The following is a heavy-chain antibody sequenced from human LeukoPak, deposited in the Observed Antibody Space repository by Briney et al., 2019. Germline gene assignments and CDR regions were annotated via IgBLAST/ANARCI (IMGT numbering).Heavy chain of an antibody. D-gene: IGHD3-10*01. Sequence: SETLSLTCAVYGGSFSGYYWSWIRQPPGKGLEWIGEINHSGSTNYNPSLKSRVTISVDTSKNQFSLKLSSVTAADTAVYYCARHPYCYGSGSSHTSYYYYMDVWGKGTTVTMSS. J-gene: IGHJ6*03. CDR2: INHSGST. CDR3: ARHPYCYGSGSSHTSYYYYMDV. V-gene: IGHV4-34*01. CDR1: GGSFSGYY.